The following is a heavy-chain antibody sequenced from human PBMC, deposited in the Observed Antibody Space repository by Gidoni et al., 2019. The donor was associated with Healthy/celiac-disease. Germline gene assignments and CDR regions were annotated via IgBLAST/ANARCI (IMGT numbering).Heavy chain of an antibody. CDR2: ISYDGSNK. CDR1: GFTFSSYA. J-gene: IGHJ4*02. CDR3: AREPPSDYYDSSGQFDY. D-gene: IGHD3-22*01. Sequence: QVQLVESGGGVVRPGRSVRLSGAASGFTFSSYAMHWVRQAPGKGLEWVAVISYDGSNKYYADSVKGRFTISRDNSKNTLYLQMNSLRAEDTAVYYCAREPPSDYYDSSGQFDYWGQGTLVTVSS. V-gene: IGHV3-30-3*01.